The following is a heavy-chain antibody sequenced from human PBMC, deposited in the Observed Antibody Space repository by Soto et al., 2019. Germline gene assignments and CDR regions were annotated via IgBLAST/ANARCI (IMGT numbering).Heavy chain of an antibody. Sequence: GGSLRLSCAASGFTFSAYAMSWVRQAPGKGLEWVSVISGSGGATYYADSVKGRFTISRDNSKNTLYLQMNSLRAEDTAVYYCARQEYITTWYFNDWGQGTLVTVSS. CDR3: ARQEYITTWYFND. J-gene: IGHJ4*02. CDR1: GFTFSAYA. V-gene: IGHV3-23*01. D-gene: IGHD6-13*01. CDR2: ISGSGGAT.